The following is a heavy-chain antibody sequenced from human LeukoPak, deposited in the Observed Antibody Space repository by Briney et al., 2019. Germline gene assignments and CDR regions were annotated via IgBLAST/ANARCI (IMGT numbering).Heavy chain of an antibody. J-gene: IGHJ4*02. D-gene: IGHD5-18*01. Sequence: GGSLRLSCAASGLTFSSYAMGWVRQAPGKGLEWVSAITASGGNTYYADSVKGRFTISRDNSKNTLYLQVNSLRAEDTAVYYCAKGNGYSYGRYYFDYWGQGTLVTVSS. CDR1: GLTFSSYA. CDR2: ITASGGNT. V-gene: IGHV3-23*01. CDR3: AKGNGYSYGRYYFDY.